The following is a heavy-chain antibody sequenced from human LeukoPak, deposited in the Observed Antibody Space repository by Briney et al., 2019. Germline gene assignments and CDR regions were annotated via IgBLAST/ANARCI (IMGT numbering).Heavy chain of an antibody. D-gene: IGHD6-13*01. J-gene: IGHJ4*02. Sequence: GGSLRLSCAASGFTFSSYSMNWVRQAPGKGLEHVSAINNNGDITYYADSLKGRFTISRDNSKNTLYLQMSSLRVEDTAVYYCVKTGAASRDFLDYWGQGTLVTVSS. CDR1: GFTFSSYS. V-gene: IGHV3-64*03. CDR3: VKTGAASRDFLDY. CDR2: INNNGDIT.